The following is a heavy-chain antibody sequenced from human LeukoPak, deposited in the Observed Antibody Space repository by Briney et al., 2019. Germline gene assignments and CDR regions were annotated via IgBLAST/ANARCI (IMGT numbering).Heavy chain of an antibody. V-gene: IGHV3-43D*03. CDR3: AKDRLIAVGGWEFLLDS. CDR1: GFTYDDYA. Sequence: GGSLRLSCAASGFTYDDYAMHWVRHAPGKGLEWVSLINWDGSSTSYADAVRGRFTVSRDNSNNSLYLQMNSLRAEDTALYYCAKDRLIAVGGWEFLLDSWGQGTLVTVSS. CDR2: INWDGSST. J-gene: IGHJ4*02. D-gene: IGHD6-19*01.